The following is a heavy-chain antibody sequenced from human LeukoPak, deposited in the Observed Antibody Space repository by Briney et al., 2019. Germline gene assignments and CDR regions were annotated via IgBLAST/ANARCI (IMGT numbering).Heavy chain of an antibody. CDR3: ATRIAVAGIY. J-gene: IGHJ4*02. D-gene: IGHD6-19*01. CDR1: GFTFSSYA. CDR2: ISGSGSST. Sequence: GGSLRLSCAASGFTFSSYAMSWVRQAPGKGLEWVSAISGSGSSTYYADSVKGRFTISRDNSKNTLYLQMNSLRAEDTAVYYCATRIAVAGIYWGQGTLVTVSS. V-gene: IGHV3-23*01.